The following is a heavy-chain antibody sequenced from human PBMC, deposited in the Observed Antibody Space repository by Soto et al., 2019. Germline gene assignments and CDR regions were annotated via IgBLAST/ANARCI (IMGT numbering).Heavy chain of an antibody. V-gene: IGHV4-59*01. J-gene: IGHJ4*02. CDR3: VRSFQGLD. Sequence: ETLSLTCTVSGGSISGYYWSWIRQPPGKGLEWIGYIYYTGRTNYNPSLKSRVTISLDTSKNQFSLRLNSVTAADTAVYYCVRSFQGLDWGQGTLVTVSS. D-gene: IGHD4-17*01. CDR2: IYYTGRT. CDR1: GGSISGYY.